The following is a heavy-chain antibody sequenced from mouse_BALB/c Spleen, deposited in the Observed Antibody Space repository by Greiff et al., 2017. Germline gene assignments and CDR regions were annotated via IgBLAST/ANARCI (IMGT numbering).Heavy chain of an antibody. Sequence: VKLVESGAELVRPGSSVKISCKASGYAFSSYWMNWVRQRPGQGLEWIGQIYPGDGDTNYNGKFKGKATLTADKSSSTAYMQLSSLTSVDSAVYFCATYDSAMDYWGQGTSVTVSS. CDR2: IYPGDGDT. D-gene: IGHD2-4*01. J-gene: IGHJ4*01. CDR3: ATYDSAMDY. V-gene: IGHV1-80*01. CDR1: GYAFSSYW.